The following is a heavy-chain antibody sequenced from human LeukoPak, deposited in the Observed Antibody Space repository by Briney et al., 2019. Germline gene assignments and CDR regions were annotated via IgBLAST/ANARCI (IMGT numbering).Heavy chain of an antibody. J-gene: IGHJ6*02. CDR1: GYTFTSYG. Sequence: ASVKVSCKSSGYTFTSYGIGWVRQAPGQGLERMGWISAYNGNTNYAQKLQGRVTMTKDTSTSTAFMELRSLRSDDTAVYYCARDIVVVPAAIYYYYGMDVWGQGTTVIVS. CDR3: ARDIVVVPAAIYYYYGMDV. V-gene: IGHV1-18*01. D-gene: IGHD2-2*02. CDR2: ISAYNGNT.